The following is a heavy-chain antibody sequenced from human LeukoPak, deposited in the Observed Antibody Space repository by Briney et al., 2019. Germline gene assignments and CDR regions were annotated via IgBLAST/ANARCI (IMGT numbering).Heavy chain of an antibody. J-gene: IGHJ4*02. Sequence: SETLSLTCTVSGYSISISYYWGWIRQPPGKGLEWIGEINHSGSTNYNPSLKSRVTISVDTSKNQFSLKLSSVTAADTAVYYCARRGIAAAGTSDYWGQGTLVTVSS. V-gene: IGHV4-38-2*02. CDR3: ARRGIAAAGTSDY. D-gene: IGHD6-13*01. CDR1: GYSISISYY. CDR2: INHSGST.